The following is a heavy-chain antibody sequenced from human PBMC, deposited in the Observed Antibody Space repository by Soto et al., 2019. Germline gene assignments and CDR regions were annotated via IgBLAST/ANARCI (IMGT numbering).Heavy chain of an antibody. CDR3: ARLDTTYYHDCSGGVGHCY. CDR1: VFTFSSYS. V-gene: IGHV3-48*02. D-gene: IGHD3-22*01. CDR2: ISSSSSTI. J-gene: IGHJ4*02. Sequence: PVGSLRLSCAASVFTFSSYSMNFVRHSPGKGLEWVSYISSSSSTIYYADSVKGRFTISRDNAKISLYLQMNSLRDEDTAVYYCARLDTTYYHDCSGGVGHCYWVQRTLRT.